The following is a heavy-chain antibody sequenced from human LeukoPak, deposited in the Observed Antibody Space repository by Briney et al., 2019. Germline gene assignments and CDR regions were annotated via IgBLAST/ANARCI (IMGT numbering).Heavy chain of an antibody. CDR3: ASTDSSGYLGDASDI. V-gene: IGHV5-51*01. J-gene: IGHJ3*02. CDR1: GYSFTSYW. Sequence: GESLKISCKGSGYSFTSYWIGWVRQMPGKGLEWMGIIYPGDSDTRYSPSFQGQVTISADKSISTAYLQWSSLKASDTAMYYCASTDSSGYLGDASDIWGQGTMVTVSS. D-gene: IGHD3-22*01. CDR2: IYPGDSDT.